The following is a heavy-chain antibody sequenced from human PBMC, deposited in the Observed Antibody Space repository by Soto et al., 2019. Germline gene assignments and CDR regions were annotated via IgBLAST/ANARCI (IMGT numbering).Heavy chain of an antibody. J-gene: IGHJ4*02. CDR2: IKSKTDGGTT. CDR1: GFTFSNAW. CDR3: TTGVDDFWSDWYFDY. V-gene: IGHV3-15*01. Sequence: GGSLRLSCAASGFTFSNAWMSWVRQAPGKGLEWVGRIKSKTDGGTTDYAAPVKGRFTISRDDSKNTLYLQMNSLKTEDTAVYYCTTGVDDFWSDWYFDYWGQGTLVTVSS. D-gene: IGHD3-3*01.